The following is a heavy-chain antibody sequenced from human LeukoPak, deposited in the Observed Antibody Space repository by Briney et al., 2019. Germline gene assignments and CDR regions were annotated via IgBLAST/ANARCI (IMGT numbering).Heavy chain of an antibody. CDR2: ISSIGST. CDR1: ADSFSTHY. D-gene: IGHD4-17*01. CDR3: ARDPTTVTKGFDI. J-gene: IGHJ5*02. V-gene: IGHV4-59*11. Sequence: SETLSLTCSVSADSFSTHYWTWLRQPPGKGLEWIGYISSIGSTNYNPSLKSRVTISVDTSKNQFSLKMTSVTAADTAVYYCARDPTTVTKGFDIWGQGTLVTVSP.